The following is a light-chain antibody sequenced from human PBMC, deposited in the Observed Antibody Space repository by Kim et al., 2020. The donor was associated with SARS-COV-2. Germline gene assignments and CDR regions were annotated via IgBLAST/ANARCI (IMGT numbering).Light chain of an antibody. Sequence: SASVGDRVTITCRTSQTISTYLNWYQNKPRNAPKLLIYGASRLHTGVPLRFSGSGSGTDFSLTISALQPDDFATYYCQHSYTVPYTFGQGTKLEIK. J-gene: IGKJ2*01. V-gene: IGKV1-39*01. CDR1: QTISTY. CDR2: GAS. CDR3: QHSYTVPYT.